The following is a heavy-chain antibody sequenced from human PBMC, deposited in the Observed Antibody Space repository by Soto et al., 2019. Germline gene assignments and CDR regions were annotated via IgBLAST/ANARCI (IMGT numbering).Heavy chain of an antibody. CDR3: ARDVYDSSGYYYFDY. D-gene: IGHD3-22*01. J-gene: IGHJ4*02. CDR2: IIPIFGTA. CDR1: GGTFSSYA. V-gene: IGHV1-69*13. Sequence: GASVKVSCKASGGTFSSYAISWVRQAPGQGLEWMGGIIPIFGTANYAQKFQGRVTITADESTSTAYMELSSLRSEDTAVYYCARDVYDSSGYYYFDYWGQGTLVTVSS.